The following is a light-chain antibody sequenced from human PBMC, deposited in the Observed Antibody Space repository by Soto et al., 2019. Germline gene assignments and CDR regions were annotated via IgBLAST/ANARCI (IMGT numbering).Light chain of an antibody. V-gene: IGKV1-39*01. CDR2: DSS. CDR3: QQSYNAPRT. Sequence: DIQMTQSPSSLSASVGDRVTITCRASQSISNYLNWYQQKPGKAPKLLIYDSSTLRSGVPSRFSGSGSGTDFTLTISSLQPEDFATYYCQQSYNAPRTFGQGTKLEIE. CDR1: QSISNY. J-gene: IGKJ2*01.